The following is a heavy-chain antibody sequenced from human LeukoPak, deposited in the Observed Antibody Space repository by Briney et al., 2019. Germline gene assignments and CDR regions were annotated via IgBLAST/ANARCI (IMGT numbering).Heavy chain of an antibody. CDR2: IYYSGST. J-gene: IGHJ6*04. V-gene: IGHV4-59*01. Sequence: SETLSLTCTVSGGSISSYYWSWIRQPPGKGLEWIGYIYYSGSTNCNPSLKSRVTISVDTSKNQFSLKLSSVTAADTAVYYCARGPLRFRYGMDVWGKGTTVTVSS. CDR1: GGSISSYY. D-gene: IGHD3-3*01. CDR3: ARGPLRFRYGMDV.